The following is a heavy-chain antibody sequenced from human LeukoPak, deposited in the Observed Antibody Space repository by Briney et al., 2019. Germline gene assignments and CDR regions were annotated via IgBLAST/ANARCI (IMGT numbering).Heavy chain of an antibody. CDR3: ARDSSSWYLGVYYYYYYMDV. D-gene: IGHD6-13*01. CDR1: GYTFTSYG. V-gene: IGHV1-18*01. CDR2: ISAYNGNT. Sequence: ASVKVSCKASGYTFTSYGISWVRQAPGQGLEWMGWISAYNGNTNYAQKLQGRVTMTTDTSTSTAYMELRSLRSDDTAVYYCARDSSSWYLGVYYYYYYMDVWGKGTTVTVSS. J-gene: IGHJ6*03.